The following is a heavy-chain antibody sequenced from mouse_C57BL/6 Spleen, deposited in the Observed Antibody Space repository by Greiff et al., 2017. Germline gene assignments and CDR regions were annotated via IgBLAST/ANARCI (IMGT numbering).Heavy chain of an antibody. CDR1: GYTFTDYY. D-gene: IGHD3-2*02. J-gene: IGHJ3*01. CDR3: ARGLDSSGSWFAY. Sequence: EVQLQQSGPELVKPGASVKISCKASGYTFTDYYMNWVKQSHGKSLEWIGDINPNNGGTSYNQKFKGKATLTVDKSSSTAYMELRSLTSEDSAVYYCARGLDSSGSWFAYWGQGTLVTVSA. V-gene: IGHV1-26*01. CDR2: INPNNGGT.